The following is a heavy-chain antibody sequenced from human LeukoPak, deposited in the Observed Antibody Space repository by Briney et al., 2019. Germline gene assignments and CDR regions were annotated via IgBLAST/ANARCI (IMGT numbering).Heavy chain of an antibody. CDR1: GGSISSGGYY. D-gene: IGHD2-2*01. CDR2: IYYSGST. CDR3: ARRSSLGYCSSTSCYFLDY. Sequence: PSETLSLTCTVSGGSISSGGYYWSWIRQHPGKGLEWIGYIYYSGSTYYNPSLKSRVTISVDTSKNQFSLKLSSVTAADTAVYYCARRSSLGYCSSTSCYFLDYWGQGTLVTVSS. V-gene: IGHV4-31*03. J-gene: IGHJ4*02.